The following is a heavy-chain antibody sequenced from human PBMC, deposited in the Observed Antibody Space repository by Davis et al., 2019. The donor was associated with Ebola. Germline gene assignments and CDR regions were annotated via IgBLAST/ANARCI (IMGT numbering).Heavy chain of an antibody. V-gene: IGHV4-59*01. J-gene: IGHJ6*02. CDR2: IYYSGST. CDR3: ARDHGAGNLDV. CDR1: GGSISSYY. D-gene: IGHD3-16*01. Sequence: SETLSLTCTVSGGSISSYYWSWIRQPPGKGLEWIGYIYYSGSTNYNPSLKSRVTISVDTSKNQFSLKLSSVTAADTAVYYCARDHGAGNLDVWGQGTTVIVSS.